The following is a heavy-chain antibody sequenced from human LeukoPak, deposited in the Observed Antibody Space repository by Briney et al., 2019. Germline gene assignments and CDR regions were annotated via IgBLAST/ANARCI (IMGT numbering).Heavy chain of an antibody. Sequence: ASVKVSCKASGYTFTGYYMHWVRQAPGQGLEWMGWINPNSGGTNHAQKFQGRVTMTRDTSISTAYMELSRLRSDDTAVYYCARVHQSVYYYDSSGYFNFDYWGQGTLVTVSS. V-gene: IGHV1-2*02. D-gene: IGHD3-22*01. J-gene: IGHJ4*02. CDR3: ARVHQSVYYYDSSGYFNFDY. CDR2: INPNSGGT. CDR1: GYTFTGYY.